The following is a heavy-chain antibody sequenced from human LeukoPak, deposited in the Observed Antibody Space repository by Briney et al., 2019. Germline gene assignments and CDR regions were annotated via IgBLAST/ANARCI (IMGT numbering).Heavy chain of an antibody. D-gene: IGHD6-13*01. CDR2: ISWNSGSI. V-gene: IGHV3-9*01. J-gene: IGHJ5*02. CDR3: AKEVAAAGTGHNWFDP. Sequence: GGSLRLSCAASGFTFDDYAMHWVRQAPGKGLEWVSGISWNSGSIGYADSVKGRFTISRDNAKNSLYLQMNILRAEDTALYYCAKEVAAAGTGHNWFDPWGQGTLVTVSS. CDR1: GFTFDDYA.